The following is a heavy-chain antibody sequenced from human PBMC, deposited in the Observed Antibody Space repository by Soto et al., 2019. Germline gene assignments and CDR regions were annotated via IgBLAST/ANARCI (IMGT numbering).Heavy chain of an antibody. J-gene: IGHJ4*02. CDR2: ISYDGSNK. D-gene: IGHD6-13*01. CDR1: GFTFSSYA. CDR3: ARPRGQQLVPAFDY. Sequence: GGSLRLSCAASGFTFSSYAMHWVRQAPGKGLEWVAVISYDGSNKYYADSVKGRFTISRDNSKNTLYLQMNSLRPEDTAVYYCARPRGQQLVPAFDYWGQGTLVTVSS. V-gene: IGHV3-30-3*01.